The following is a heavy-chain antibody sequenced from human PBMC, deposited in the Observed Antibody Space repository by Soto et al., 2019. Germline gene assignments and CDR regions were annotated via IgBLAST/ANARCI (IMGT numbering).Heavy chain of an antibody. V-gene: IGHV3-30*02. CDR3: VKSLDSFWSGLGGL. CDR2: IWYDGSNK. D-gene: IGHD3-3*01. CDR1: GFTFSSYG. J-gene: IGHJ4*02. Sequence: GGSLRLSCAASGFTFSSYGMHWVRQAPGKGLEWVAVIWYDGSNKYYADSVKDRFTISRDNSKNTLYLQMSSLRAEDTAVYYCVKSLDSFWSGLGGLWGQGTLVTVPQ.